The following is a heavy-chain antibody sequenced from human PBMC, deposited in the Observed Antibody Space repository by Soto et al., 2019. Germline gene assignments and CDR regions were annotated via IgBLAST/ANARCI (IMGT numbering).Heavy chain of an antibody. CDR3: AREGTTSSWYYFDC. J-gene: IGHJ4*02. V-gene: IGHV3-23*01. CDR1: AFTFSNYA. D-gene: IGHD6-19*01. CDR2: ITSSGGAT. Sequence: EVQLLESGGGLVQPGGSLRLSCAASAFTFSNYAMSWVRQAPGKGLEWVSIITSSGGATYYADSVKGRFTISRDNSKNTVSLQMNSLRVEDTAIYYCAREGTTSSWYYFDCWGQGTLVSVSS.